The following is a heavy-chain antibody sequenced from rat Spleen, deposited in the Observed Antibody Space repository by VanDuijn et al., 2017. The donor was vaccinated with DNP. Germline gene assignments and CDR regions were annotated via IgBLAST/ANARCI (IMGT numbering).Heavy chain of an antibody. J-gene: IGHJ1*01. D-gene: IGHD3-1*01. CDR2: SSPSGSRT. CDR1: GFTFSDYY. Sequence: EVQLVESGGGLVQSGRSLKLSCAASGFTFSDYYMAWVRQAPTEGLEWVAASSPSGSRTYYADSVKGRFTISRDDAKSSLYLQMNSLKSEDTATYYCARGSTSIYWYFDFWGPGTMVTVSS. CDR3: ARGSTSIYWYFDF. V-gene: IGHV5-22*01.